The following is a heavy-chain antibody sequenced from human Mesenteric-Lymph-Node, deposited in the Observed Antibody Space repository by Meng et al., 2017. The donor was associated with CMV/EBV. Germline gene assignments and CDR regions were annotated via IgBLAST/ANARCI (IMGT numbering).Heavy chain of an antibody. Sequence: ASVKVSCKASGYTFTSYDINWVRQATGQGLEWMGWMNPNSGNTGYAQKFQGRVTITRNTSISTAYMELSSLRSEDTAVYYCARRDLEWFGDFDYWGQGTLVTVSS. V-gene: IGHV1-8*03. J-gene: IGHJ4*02. CDR3: ARRDLEWFGDFDY. CDR1: GYTFTSYD. D-gene: IGHD3-10*01. CDR2: MNPNSGNT.